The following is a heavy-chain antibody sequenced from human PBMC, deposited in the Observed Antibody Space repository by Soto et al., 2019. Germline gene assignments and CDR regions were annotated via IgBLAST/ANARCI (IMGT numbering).Heavy chain of an antibody. CDR3: ARRWGMGFDY. J-gene: IGHJ4*02. Sequence: PSETLSLTCTVSGGSISSYYWSWIRQPPGKGLEWIGYIYYSGSTNYNPSLKSRVTISVDTSKNQLSLKLSSVTAADTAVYYCARRWGMGFDYWGQGTLVTVSS. CDR2: IYYSGST. CDR1: GGSISSYY. D-gene: IGHD3-16*01. V-gene: IGHV4-59*01.